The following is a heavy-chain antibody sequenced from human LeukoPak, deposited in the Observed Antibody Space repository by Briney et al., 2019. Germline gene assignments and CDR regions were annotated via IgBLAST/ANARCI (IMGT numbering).Heavy chain of an antibody. V-gene: IGHV3-11*05. CDR1: GFTFSDYY. CDR3: ARARGGNFDY. Sequence: GGSLRLSCVASGFTFSDYYMSWIRQAPGKGMEWVSYISGRNYTTYADSVKGRFIISRDNAKNSLFVQMNSLRAEDTAVYYCARARGGNFDYWGQGTLVTVSS. CDR2: ISGRNYT. J-gene: IGHJ4*02. D-gene: IGHD3-10*01.